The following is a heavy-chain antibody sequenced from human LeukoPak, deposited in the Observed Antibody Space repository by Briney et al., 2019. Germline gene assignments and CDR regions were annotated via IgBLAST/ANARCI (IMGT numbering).Heavy chain of an antibody. D-gene: IGHD3-22*01. V-gene: IGHV4-30-4*08. CDR1: GGSINSGDYY. CDR3: ARVYDSTNFDY. Sequence: SETLSLTCTVSGGSINSGDYYWSWIRRPPGKGLEWIGYIYYSGTTYYNPSLKSRVTISVDTSKNQFSLKLSSVTAADTAVYYCARVYDSTNFDYWGQGTLVTVSS. CDR2: IYYSGTT. J-gene: IGHJ4*02.